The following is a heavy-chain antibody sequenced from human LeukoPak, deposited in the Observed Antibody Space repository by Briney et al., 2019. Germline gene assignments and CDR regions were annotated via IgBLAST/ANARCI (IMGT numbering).Heavy chain of an antibody. J-gene: IGHJ5*02. CDR3: ARDRGQWLLNWFEP. CDR1: GGSISSYY. CDR2: IYYSVST. Sequence: PSETLSLTCTVSGGSISSYYCSWIRQPPGKGLEWIGYIYYSVSTNYNPSLKSRVTISVDTSKDKCSLKLSSVTAADTAAYYCARDRGQWLLNWFEPWGQGTLVTVSS. V-gene: IGHV4-59*01. D-gene: IGHD6-19*01.